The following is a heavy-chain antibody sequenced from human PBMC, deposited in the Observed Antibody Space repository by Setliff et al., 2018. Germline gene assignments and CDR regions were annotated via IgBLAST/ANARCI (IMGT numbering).Heavy chain of an antibody. Sequence: ASVKVSCKSSGFTFTDYGITWVRQVPGQGLEWMGWINNYNFNTQYGQKFQGRVTVNTDTSTTTAYMELRSLRADDTAVYYCARINFYVSSGYYYAPELWGQGTTVTVSS. CDR3: ARINFYVSSGYYYAPEL. V-gene: IGHV1-18*01. CDR1: GFTFTDYG. J-gene: IGHJ4*02. CDR2: INNYNFNT. D-gene: IGHD3-22*01.